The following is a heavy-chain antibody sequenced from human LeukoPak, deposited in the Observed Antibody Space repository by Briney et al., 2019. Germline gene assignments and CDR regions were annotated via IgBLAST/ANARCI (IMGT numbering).Heavy chain of an antibody. D-gene: IGHD3-22*01. V-gene: IGHV4-59*01. CDR2: IYYSGST. CDR1: GGSINTY. Sequence: SETLSLTCTVSGGSINTYWGWIRQPPGRGLEWIGHIYYSGSTKYSPSLKSRVTMSVDTSKNQFSLKLSSVTAADTAVYFCARARNYYDSSDYYYEGDAFDIWGQGTMVTVSS. CDR3: ARARNYYDSSDYYYEGDAFDI. J-gene: IGHJ3*02.